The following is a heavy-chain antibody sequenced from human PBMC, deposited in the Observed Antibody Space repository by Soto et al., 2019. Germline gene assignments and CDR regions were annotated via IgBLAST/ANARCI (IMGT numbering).Heavy chain of an antibody. CDR2: ISSSGSTI. J-gene: IGHJ6*02. V-gene: IGHV3-48*03. CDR3: ARGGYCGSASCHSDYYGMDV. CDR1: GFTFSFYE. Sequence: GGSLRLSCAASGFTFSFYEMNWVRQAPGKGLEWVSYISSSGSTIYYADSVKGRFTTSRDNAKNSLYLQMNSLKTEDTAVYYCARGGYCGSASCHSDYYGMDVWGQGTTVTVSS. D-gene: IGHD2-15*01.